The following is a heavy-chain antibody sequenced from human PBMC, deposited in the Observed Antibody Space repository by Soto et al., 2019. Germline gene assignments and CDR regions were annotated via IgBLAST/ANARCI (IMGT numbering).Heavy chain of an antibody. CDR2: ISVSGDTT. V-gene: IGHV3-23*01. J-gene: IGHJ5*02. D-gene: IGHD6-19*01. CDR1: GFAFSNYD. CDR3: AKNRNTGVAGTSCWFGP. Sequence: GGSLRLSCAASGFAFSNYDMSWVRQAPGKGLEWVSAISVSGDTTYYADSVKDRFTISRDNSKNTLYLQMNTLRAEDTAVYYCAKNRNTGVAGTSCWFGPWGQGTLVTVSS.